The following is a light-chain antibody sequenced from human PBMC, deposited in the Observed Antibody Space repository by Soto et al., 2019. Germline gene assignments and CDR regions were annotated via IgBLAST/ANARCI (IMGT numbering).Light chain of an antibody. V-gene: IGLV7-46*01. CDR2: DTN. J-gene: IGLJ2*01. Sequence: QAVVTQETSLTVSPGGTVTLTCGSSTGAVTSGHYPYWFQQKPGQAPRTLIYDTNNKHSWTPARFSGSLLGGKAALTLSGAQPEDDGVYYFFLSYCGARYVVFGGGTKLTVL. CDR3: FLSYCGARYVV. CDR1: TGAVTSGHY.